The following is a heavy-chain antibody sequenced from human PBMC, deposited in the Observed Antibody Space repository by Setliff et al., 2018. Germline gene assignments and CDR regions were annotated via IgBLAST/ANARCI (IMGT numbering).Heavy chain of an antibody. D-gene: IGHD1-20*01. V-gene: IGHV4-61*09. CDR1: GDSLTSGPYY. Sequence: SETLSLTCTVSGDSLTSGPYYWTWVRQPAGKGLEWIGHIYTSGTTNYSPSLKSRVTISLDTSKNQFSLSLTSVTAEDTAVYYCARGGERYYSASWGQGTLVTVSS. CDR3: ARGGERYYSAS. CDR2: IYTSGTT. J-gene: IGHJ4*02.